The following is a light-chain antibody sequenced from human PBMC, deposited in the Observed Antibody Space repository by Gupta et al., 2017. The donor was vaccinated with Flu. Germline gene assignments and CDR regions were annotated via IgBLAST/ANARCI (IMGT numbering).Light chain of an antibody. CDR3: QQFDNFPLT. CDR1: QDISSY. Sequence: PSSLSASAGDRVTITCQASQDISSYLNWYQQKPGKAPQLLIYDGSNLETGVPARFSGSGSGTDFSFTISSLQPEDMATYYCQQFDNFPLTFGGGTKVEIK. V-gene: IGKV1-33*01. CDR2: DGS. J-gene: IGKJ4*01.